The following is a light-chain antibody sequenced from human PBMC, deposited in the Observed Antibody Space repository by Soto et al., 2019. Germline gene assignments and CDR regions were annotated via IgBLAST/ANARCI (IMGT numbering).Light chain of an antibody. CDR1: SSDVGGYNY. J-gene: IGLJ2*01. Sequence: LTQPASVSGSPGQSITISCTGTSSDVGGYNYVSWYQQHPGKAPKLMIYDVSNRPSGVSNRFSGSKSGNTASLTISGLQAEDEADYYCSSYTSSSTFVVFGGGTKLTVL. CDR3: SSYTSSSTFVV. V-gene: IGLV2-14*01. CDR2: DVS.